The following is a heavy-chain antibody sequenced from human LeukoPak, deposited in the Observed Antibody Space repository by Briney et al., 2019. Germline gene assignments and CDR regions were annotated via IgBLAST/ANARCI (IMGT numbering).Heavy chain of an antibody. CDR1: GFTVSSKY. CDR2: IFSDGST. D-gene: IGHD1-26*01. V-gene: IGHV3-53*01. J-gene: IGHJ4*02. CDR3: ARFEWELLDY. Sequence: PGGSLRLSCAASGFTVSSKYMSWVRQAPGKGLEWVSVIFSDGSTYYADSVKGRFTISRDNSKNTLYLQMNSLRAEDTAVYYCARFEWELLDYWGQGTLVTVSS.